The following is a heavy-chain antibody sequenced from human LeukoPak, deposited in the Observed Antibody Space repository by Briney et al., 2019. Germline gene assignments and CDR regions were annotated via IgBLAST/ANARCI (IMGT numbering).Heavy chain of an antibody. Sequence: QAGGSLRLSCATSGLTFSTYTIHWVRQAPAKGLEWVAFISPDGSNRDYADSVRGRFTVSRDNSKNTLYLQLSSLRVDDTAIYYCASQTSGTLDPHFDFWGQGTLVTVSS. CDR3: ASQTSGTLDPHFDF. J-gene: IGHJ4*02. D-gene: IGHD1-7*01. CDR1: GLTFSTYT. V-gene: IGHV3-30-3*01. CDR2: ISPDGSNR.